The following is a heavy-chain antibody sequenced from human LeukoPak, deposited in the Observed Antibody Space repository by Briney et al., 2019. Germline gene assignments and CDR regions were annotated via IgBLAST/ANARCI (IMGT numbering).Heavy chain of an antibody. CDR1: GGSISSGGYS. CDR3: ARSVLLEALYFDL. J-gene: IGHJ2*01. Sequence: SETLSLTCAVSGGSISSGGYSWSWIRQPPGKGLEWIGYIYHSGSTYYNPSLKSRVTISVNRSKNQFSLKLSSVTAADTAVYYCARSVLLEALYFDLWGRGTLVTVSS. D-gene: IGHD1-1*01. V-gene: IGHV4-30-2*01. CDR2: IYHSGST.